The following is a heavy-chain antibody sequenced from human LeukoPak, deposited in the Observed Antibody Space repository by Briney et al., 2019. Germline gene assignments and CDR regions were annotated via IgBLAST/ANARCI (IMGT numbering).Heavy chain of an antibody. CDR2: IKPDGSDQ. CDR3: ARGARIVVVVAARGWFDP. J-gene: IGHJ5*02. D-gene: IGHD2-15*01. Sequence: GGSLRLSCAASGFTFRGYWMTWVRQAPGKGLEWVATIKPDGSDQYYVDSLRGRFTISRDNTKNSLYLQMNSLRAEDTAVYYCARGARIVVVVAARGWFDPWGQGTLVTVSS. CDR1: GFTFRGYW. V-gene: IGHV3-7*01.